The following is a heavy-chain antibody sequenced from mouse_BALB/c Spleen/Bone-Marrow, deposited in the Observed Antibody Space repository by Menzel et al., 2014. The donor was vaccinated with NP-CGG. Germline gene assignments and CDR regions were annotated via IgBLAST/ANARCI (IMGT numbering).Heavy chain of an antibody. D-gene: IGHD2-14*01. J-gene: IGHJ2*01. CDR1: GYTFXSYW. V-gene: IGHV1S81*02. Sequence: LVESGAELVKPGASVKLSCKAYGYTFXSYWMHWVKQRPGQGLEWIGEINPSNGRTNYNEKFKSKATLTVDKSSSTAYMQLSSLTSEDSAVYYCARNYRYYFDYWGQGTTLTVSS. CDR2: INPSNGRT. CDR3: ARNYRYYFDY.